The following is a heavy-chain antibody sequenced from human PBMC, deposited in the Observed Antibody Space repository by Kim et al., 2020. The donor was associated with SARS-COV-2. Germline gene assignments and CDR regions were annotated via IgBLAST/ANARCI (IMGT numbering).Heavy chain of an antibody. D-gene: IGHD3-10*01. CDR1: GFTFSSYG. CDR3: ARVGEDYYGSGSYYIPPYYYYGMDV. V-gene: IGHV3-33*05. CDR2: ISYDGSNK. Sequence: GGSLRLSCAASGFTFSSYGMHWVRQAPGKGLEWVAVISYDGSNKYYADSVKGRFTISRDNSKNTLYLQMNSLRAEDTAVYYCARVGEDYYGSGSYYIPPYYYYGMDVWGQGTTVTVSS. J-gene: IGHJ6*02.